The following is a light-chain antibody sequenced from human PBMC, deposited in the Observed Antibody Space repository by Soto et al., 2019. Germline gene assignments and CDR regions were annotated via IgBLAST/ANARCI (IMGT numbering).Light chain of an antibody. CDR3: ISYTSSNSWV. J-gene: IGLJ3*02. Sequence: QSALTQPASVSGSPGQSITISCTGTTNDVGGYNFVSWYQQHPGKAPKLLIYEVSNRPSGVSNRFSGSRSGNTASLTISGLQADDEADYYCISYTSSNSWVFGGGTKLT. V-gene: IGLV2-14*01. CDR2: EVS. CDR1: TNDVGGYNF.